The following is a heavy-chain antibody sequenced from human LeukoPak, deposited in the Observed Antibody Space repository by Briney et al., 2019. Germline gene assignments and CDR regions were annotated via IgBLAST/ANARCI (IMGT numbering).Heavy chain of an antibody. CDR3: ARRGLVTAIDY. CDR1: GGSISSSSYY. D-gene: IGHD2-21*02. J-gene: IGHJ4*02. CDR2: IYYSGST. V-gene: IGHV4-39*01. Sequence: SETLSLTCTVSGGSISSSSYYWGWIRQPPGKGLEWIVSIYYSGSTYYNPSLKSRVTISVDTSKNQFSLKLSSVTAADTAVYYCARRGLVTAIDYWGQGTLVTVSS.